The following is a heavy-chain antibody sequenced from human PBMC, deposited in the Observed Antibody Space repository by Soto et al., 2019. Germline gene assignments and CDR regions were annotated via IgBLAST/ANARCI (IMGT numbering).Heavy chain of an antibody. CDR2: ISAYNGNT. Sequence: PVKVSCKGSGYTFTSDGVSWVRQAPGQGLEWMGWISAYNGNTNYAQKLQGRVTMTTDTSTSTAYMELRSLRSDDTAVYYCARSSHYIYDAFDIWGQGTMVTVS. D-gene: IGHD3-16*01. J-gene: IGHJ3*02. V-gene: IGHV1-18*01. CDR3: ARSSHYIYDAFDI. CDR1: GYTFTSDG.